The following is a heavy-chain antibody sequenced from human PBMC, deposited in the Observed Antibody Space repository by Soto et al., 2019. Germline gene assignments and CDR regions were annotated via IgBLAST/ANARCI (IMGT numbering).Heavy chain of an antibody. J-gene: IGHJ3*02. CDR3: AKEKLREGEGAFDI. Sequence: PGGSLRLSCEASGFIFSTYAMSWVRQSPGKGLEWVSGIGWKGGSTDCADSLKGRFTISRDNAKNSLYLQMNSLRAEDTALYYCAKEKLREGEGAFDIWGQGTMVTVSS. D-gene: IGHD1-1*01. V-gene: IGHV3-9*01. CDR2: IGWKGGST. CDR1: GFIFSTYA.